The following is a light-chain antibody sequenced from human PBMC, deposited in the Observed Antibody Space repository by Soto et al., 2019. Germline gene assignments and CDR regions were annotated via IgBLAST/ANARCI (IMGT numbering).Light chain of an antibody. V-gene: IGLV2-14*01. J-gene: IGLJ2*01. Sequence: QSALTQPASVSGSPGQSITISCTGTSSDVGGYNYVSWYQQHPGKAPKLMIYEVSNRPSGVSNRFSGSKSGNTASLTISAVQAADEADYYCSSYTSSITRVVFGGGTKLTVL. CDR1: SSDVGGYNY. CDR2: EVS. CDR3: SSYTSSITRVV.